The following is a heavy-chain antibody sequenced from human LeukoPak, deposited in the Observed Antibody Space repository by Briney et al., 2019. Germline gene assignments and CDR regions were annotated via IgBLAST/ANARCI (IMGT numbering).Heavy chain of an antibody. V-gene: IGHV3-15*01. D-gene: IGHD3-10*01. Sequence: KPAGSLRLSCAVSEFPFTNAWMTWVRQAPGKGLEWVGRIKSKADGGTTDYAAPVKGRFTISRDDSKNTLYLQMNSLKTEDTAVYYCTTIGISYGSGNYYQYFDYWGQGTLVTVSS. CDR1: EFPFTNAW. J-gene: IGHJ4*02. CDR2: IKSKADGGTT. CDR3: TTIGISYGSGNYYQYFDY.